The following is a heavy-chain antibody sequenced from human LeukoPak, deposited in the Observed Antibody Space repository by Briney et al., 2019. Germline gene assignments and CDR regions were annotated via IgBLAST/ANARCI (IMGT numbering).Heavy chain of an antibody. Sequence: GGSLRLSCAASGFTFSSYGMSWVRQAPGKGLEWVSTIRGSGDITYYADSVKGRFTISRDNSKNTLYLQMNSLRAEDTAVYYCARVHSGYDIATDNYYYYYMDVWGKGTTVTVSS. V-gene: IGHV3-23*01. CDR3: ARVHSGYDIATDNYYYYYMDV. J-gene: IGHJ6*03. CDR1: GFTFSSYG. D-gene: IGHD5-12*01. CDR2: IRGSGDIT.